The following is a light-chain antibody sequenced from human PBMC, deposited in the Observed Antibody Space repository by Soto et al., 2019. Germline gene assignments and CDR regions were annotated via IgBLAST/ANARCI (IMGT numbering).Light chain of an antibody. CDR1: SSNIGAGYD. V-gene: IGLV1-40*01. CDR3: QSYDSSLSGSNAV. J-gene: IGLJ2*01. Sequence: QSVLTQPPSVSGAPGQRVTISCTGSSSNIGAGYDVHWYQQLPGTAPKLLIYGNSNRPSGVPDRFSGSKSGTSASLAITGLQAEDEADYYCQSYDSSLSGSNAVFGGRTKLTVL. CDR2: GNS.